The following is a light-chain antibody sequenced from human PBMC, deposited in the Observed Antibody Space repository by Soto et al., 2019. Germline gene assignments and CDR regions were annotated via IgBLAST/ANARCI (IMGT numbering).Light chain of an antibody. CDR1: QSISNR. CDR3: QQYNSYPWT. CDR2: DAS. V-gene: IGKV1-5*01. J-gene: IGKJ1*01. Sequence: DIQMTQSPSTLSASVGDRVTITCRASQSISNRLAWYQQKPGKAPKVLIYDASSLESGVPSRFSGSGSATEFILTISSLQPDDFATYHCQQYNSYPWTFGQGTKVDIK.